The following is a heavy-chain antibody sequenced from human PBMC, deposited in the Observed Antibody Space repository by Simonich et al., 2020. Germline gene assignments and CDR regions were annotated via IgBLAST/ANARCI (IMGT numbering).Heavy chain of an antibody. CDR3: ARDRLDY. CDR1: GFTFSSYW. J-gene: IGHJ4*02. Sequence: EVQLVESGGGLVQPGGSLRLSCAASGFTFSSYWMHWVRQALGEGLGGVSRINNDGSSTSYAGTVKGRFTTFRDTAKNTLYLQMNSLRAEDTAVYYCARDRLDYWGQGTLVTVSS. V-gene: IGHV3-74*01. CDR2: INNDGSST.